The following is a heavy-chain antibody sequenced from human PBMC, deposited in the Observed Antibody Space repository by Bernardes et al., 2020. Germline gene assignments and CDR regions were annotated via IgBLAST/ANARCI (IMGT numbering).Heavy chain of an antibody. V-gene: IGHV3-23*01. Sequence: GGSLRLSCAASGFTFSNYAMNWVRQAPGKGLEWVSAISGSGGSTYYADSVKGRFTISRDNSKNTLYLQMNSLRAEDTAVYYCAKVPYSSGWYTNAFDIWGQGTIVTVSS. CDR2: ISGSGGST. CDR3: AKVPYSSGWYTNAFDI. J-gene: IGHJ3*02. D-gene: IGHD6-19*01. CDR1: GFTFSNYA.